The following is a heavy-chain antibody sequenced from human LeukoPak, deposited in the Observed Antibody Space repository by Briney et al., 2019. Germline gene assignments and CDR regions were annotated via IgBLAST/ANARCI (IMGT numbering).Heavy chain of an antibody. J-gene: IGHJ5*02. CDR3: AREQSPTYYYDSSGSTAFDP. V-gene: IGHV1-18*01. Sequence: ASVKVSCKASGYTFTSYGISWVRQAPGQGLEWMGWISAYNGNTNYAQKLQGRVTMTTDTSTSTAYMELRSLRSDDTAVYYCAREQSPTYYYDSSGSTAFDPWGQGTLVTVSS. D-gene: IGHD3-22*01. CDR2: ISAYNGNT. CDR1: GYTFTSYG.